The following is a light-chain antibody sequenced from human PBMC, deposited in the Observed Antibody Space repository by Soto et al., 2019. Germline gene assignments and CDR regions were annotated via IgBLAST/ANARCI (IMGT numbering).Light chain of an antibody. CDR3: SSYAGSNNPVV. V-gene: IGLV2-8*01. Sequence: ALTQPPSASGSPGQSVTISCTGTSSDVGGYNYVSWYQQHPGKAPKFMIFEVSRRPSGVPDRFSGSKSGNTASLTVSGLQADDEADYYCSSYAGSNNPVVFGGGTKLTVL. CDR1: SSDVGGYNY. CDR2: EVS. J-gene: IGLJ2*01.